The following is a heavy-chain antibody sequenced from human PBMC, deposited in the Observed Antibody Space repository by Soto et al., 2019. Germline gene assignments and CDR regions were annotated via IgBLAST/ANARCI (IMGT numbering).Heavy chain of an antibody. D-gene: IGHD2-15*01. CDR3: ANNGDGNNGLFAF. V-gene: IGHV5-51*01. J-gene: IGHJ4*02. CDR1: RYRFTTNW. Sequence: GESMKVSCNGPRYRFTTNWIAWVRPMPGKGPEWMGSVHFGGSRTRYGPSFEGQITISADRSISTAYLQMNSLRAEDTAVYYCANNGDGNNGLFAFLGQRTLVTVS. CDR2: VHFGGSRT.